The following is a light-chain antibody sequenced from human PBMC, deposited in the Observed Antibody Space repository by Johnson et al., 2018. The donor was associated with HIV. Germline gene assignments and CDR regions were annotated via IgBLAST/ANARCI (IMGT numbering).Light chain of an antibody. Sequence: QSVLTQPPSVSAAPGQKVTISCSGSSSNIGNNYVSWYQQLPGTAPKLLIYENNKRPSGIPDRFSGSKSGTSATLGITGLQTGDEADYYCGTWDSSLSAEVVGTGTNVTGL. CDR1: SSNIGNNY. V-gene: IGLV1-51*02. CDR3: GTWDSSLSAEV. CDR2: ENN. J-gene: IGLJ1*01.